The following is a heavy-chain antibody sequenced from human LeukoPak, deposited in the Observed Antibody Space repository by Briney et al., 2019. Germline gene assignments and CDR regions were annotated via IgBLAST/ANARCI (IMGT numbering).Heavy chain of an antibody. J-gene: IGHJ4*02. V-gene: IGHV3-30*02. Sequence: AGGPLRLSCAASGFTFSSYGMHWVRQAPGKGLEWVAFIRYDGSNKYYADSVKGRFTISRDNSKNTLYLQMNSLRAEDTAVYYCAKDMVRGVPFSFDYWGQGTLVTVSS. CDR1: GFTFSSYG. CDR3: AKDMVRGVPFSFDY. CDR2: IRYDGSNK. D-gene: IGHD3-10*01.